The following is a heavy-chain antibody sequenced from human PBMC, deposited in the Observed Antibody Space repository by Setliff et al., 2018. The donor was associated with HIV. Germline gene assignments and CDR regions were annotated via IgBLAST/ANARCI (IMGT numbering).Heavy chain of an antibody. CDR2: IYHNGST. J-gene: IGHJ5*02. V-gene: IGHV4-38-2*01. CDR1: GYSITSVYY. D-gene: IGHD3-10*01. CDR3: ARSPSVWFGEAYDGGHVNWFDP. Sequence: SETLSLTCAVSGYSITSVYYWGWIRQPPGKGLEWIGSIYHNGSTNYNPSFKGRVAMSLDTSRKQVSLKLTSVTAADTAMYYCARSPSVWFGEAYDGGHVNWFDPWGQGTQVTVSS.